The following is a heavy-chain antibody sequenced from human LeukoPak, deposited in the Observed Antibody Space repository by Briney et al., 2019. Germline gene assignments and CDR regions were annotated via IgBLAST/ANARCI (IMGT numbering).Heavy chain of an antibody. CDR1: GGTFSSYA. D-gene: IGHD1-14*01. CDR2: IIPIFGTA. J-gene: IGHJ4*02. V-gene: IGHV1-69*13. CDR3: AIVPSPTGIPGYFDY. Sequence: SVKVSCKASGGTFSSYAISWVRQAPGQGLEWMGGIIPIFGTANYAQKFQGRVTITADESTSTAYMELSSLRSEDTAVYYCAIVPSPTGIPGYFDYWGQGTLVTVSS.